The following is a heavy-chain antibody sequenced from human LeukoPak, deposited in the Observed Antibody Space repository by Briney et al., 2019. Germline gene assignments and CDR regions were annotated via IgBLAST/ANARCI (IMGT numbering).Heavy chain of an antibody. Sequence: GGSLRLSCDASGFTFSDYYMSWIRQAPGKGLEWLSYITGTNHSMRYADSVKGRFAISRDNAKNSLYLQLNSLRAEDTAVYYCARGHCNSRNCYWHFDLWGRGTRVTVSS. J-gene: IGHJ2*01. CDR1: GFTFSDYY. CDR2: ITGTNHSM. D-gene: IGHD2/OR15-2a*01. CDR3: ARGHCNSRNCYWHFDL. V-gene: IGHV3-11*01.